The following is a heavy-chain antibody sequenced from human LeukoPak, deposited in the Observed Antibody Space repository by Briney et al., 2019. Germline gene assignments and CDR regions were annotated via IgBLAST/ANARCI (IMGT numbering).Heavy chain of an antibody. V-gene: IGHV5-51*01. CDR1: GYIFTNYW. J-gene: IGHJ6*03. CDR3: ARTAGAENGLLWFEVAMDV. CDR2: IYPGDSDT. Sequence: GESLKISCKGSGYIFTNYWIGWVRPMPGEGLEWVGIIYPGDSDTRYSPSFQGQVTISADKSISTAYLQWSSLKASDTAMYYCARTAGAENGLLWFEVAMDVWGKGTTVTIS. D-gene: IGHD3-10*01.